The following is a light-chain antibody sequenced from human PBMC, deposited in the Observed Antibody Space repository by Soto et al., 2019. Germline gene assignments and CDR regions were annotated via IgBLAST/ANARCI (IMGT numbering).Light chain of an antibody. CDR3: QQYGSSLFT. V-gene: IGKV3-20*01. J-gene: IGKJ4*01. CDR1: QSVSSSH. Sequence: EIVLTKSPGTLSLSPGERATLSCRASQSVSSSHLVWYQQNPGQAPRLLICGASSRATGSPDRFTGSGSGTGFTLTISRLEPEDFAVYYCQQYGSSLFTFGGGTKLEIK. CDR2: GAS.